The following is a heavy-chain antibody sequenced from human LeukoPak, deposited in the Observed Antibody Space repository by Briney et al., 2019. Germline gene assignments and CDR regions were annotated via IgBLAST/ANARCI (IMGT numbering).Heavy chain of an antibody. D-gene: IGHD3-9*01. CDR1: GYTFTSYY. J-gene: IGHJ3*02. CDR3: ARESEAVLRYFDWLAWDAFHI. CDR2: INPSGGST. Sequence: ASVKVSCKASGYTFTSYYMHWVRQAPGQGLEWMGIINPSGGSTSYAQKFRGRVTMTRDTSTSTVYMELSSLRSEDTAVYYCARESEAVLRYFDWLAWDAFHIWGQGTMVTVSS. V-gene: IGHV1-46*01.